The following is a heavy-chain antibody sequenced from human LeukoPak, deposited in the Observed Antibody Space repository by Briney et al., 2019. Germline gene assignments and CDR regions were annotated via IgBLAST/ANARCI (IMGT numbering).Heavy chain of an antibody. CDR2: IYYSGST. D-gene: IGHD3-10*01. V-gene: IGHV4-59*08. J-gene: IGHJ5*02. CDR1: GGSISSYY. CDR3: ARADSYGSGTYYNNWFDP. Sequence: SETLSLTCTVSGGSISSYYWSWIRQPPGKGLEWIGYIYYSGSTNYNPSLERRVTISVDTSKNQFSLKLTSVTAADTAVYYCARADSYGSGTYYNNWFDPWGQGTLVTVSS.